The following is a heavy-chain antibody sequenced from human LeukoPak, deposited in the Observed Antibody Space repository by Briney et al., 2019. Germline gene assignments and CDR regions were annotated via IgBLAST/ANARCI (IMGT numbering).Heavy chain of an antibody. D-gene: IGHD3-22*01. CDR2: ISYDGSNK. CDR1: GFTFSSYA. V-gene: IGHV3-30-3*01. CDR3: ARGEYYYDSSGFLDY. J-gene: IGHJ4*02. Sequence: GGSLRLSCAASGFTFSSYAMHWVRQAPGKGLEWVAVISYDGSNKYYADSVKGRFTISRDNSKNTLYLQMNSLRAEDTAVYYCARGEYYYDSSGFLDYWGQGTLVNVSS.